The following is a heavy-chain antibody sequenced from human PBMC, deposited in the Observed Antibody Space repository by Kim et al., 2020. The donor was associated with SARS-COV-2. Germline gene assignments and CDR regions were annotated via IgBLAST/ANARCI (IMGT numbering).Heavy chain of an antibody. CDR3: ATLTIFGVVTPDY. V-gene: IGHV4-39*01. J-gene: IGHJ4*02. D-gene: IGHD3-3*01. Sequence: YHPSLKSRVTISVDTSKNQFSLKLSSVTAADTAVYYCATLTIFGVVTPDYWGQGTLVTVSS.